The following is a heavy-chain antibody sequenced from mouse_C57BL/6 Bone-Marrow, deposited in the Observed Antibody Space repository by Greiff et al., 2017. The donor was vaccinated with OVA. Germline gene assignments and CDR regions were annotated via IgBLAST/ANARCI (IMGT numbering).Heavy chain of an antibody. CDR3: ARSVYYDYTLAD. V-gene: IGHV3-6*01. D-gene: IGHD2-4*01. J-gene: IGHJ3*01. CDR1: GSSIPSGYY. Sequence: ESGPGLVNPSQSLSLTCSVTGSSIPSGYYWDWIRPFPGNKLEWMGYISYDGSNNYNPGLNNRISITRDTSKNQVYLKLNSVTTEHTATYYCARSVYYDYTLADWGQGTLVTVSA. CDR2: ISYDGSN.